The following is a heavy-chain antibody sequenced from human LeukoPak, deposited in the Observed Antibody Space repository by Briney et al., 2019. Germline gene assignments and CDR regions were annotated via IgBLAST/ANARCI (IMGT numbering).Heavy chain of an antibody. D-gene: IGHD3-22*01. CDR1: GFTFSSYS. CDR2: ISSSSSYI. J-gene: IGHJ3*02. CDR3: ARSYDSSGYYPSSAFDI. Sequence: GGSLRLSCAASGFTFSSYSMNWVRQAPGKGLEWVPSISSSSSYIYYADSVKGRFTISRDNAKNSLYLQMNSLRAEDTAVYYCARSYDSSGYYPSSAFDIWGQGTMVTVSS. V-gene: IGHV3-21*01.